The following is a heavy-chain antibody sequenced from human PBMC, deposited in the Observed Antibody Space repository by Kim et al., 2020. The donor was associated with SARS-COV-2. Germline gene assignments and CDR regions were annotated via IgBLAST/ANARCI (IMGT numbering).Heavy chain of an antibody. CDR2: INPDSGDT. CDR1: GYTFTSYY. V-gene: IGHV1-3*01. D-gene: IGHD6-13*01. Sequence: ASVKVSCKASGYTFTSYYVHWVRQAPGQRLEWMGWINPDSGDTKYSQKFQGRVTITRDTSASTAYMELSSLRSDDTAVYYCASGRSSWMIWVDYLDDWGQ. J-gene: IGHJ4*02. CDR3: ASGRSSWMIWVDYLDD.